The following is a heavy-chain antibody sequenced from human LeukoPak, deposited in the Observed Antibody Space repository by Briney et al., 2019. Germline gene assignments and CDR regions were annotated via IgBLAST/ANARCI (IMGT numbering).Heavy chain of an antibody. V-gene: IGHV3-64D*09. D-gene: IGHD6-19*01. CDR2: ISSNGGST. CDR3: VKSSGWYDH. J-gene: IGHJ5*02. CDR1: GFTFSTYA. Sequence: GGSLRLSCSASGFTFSTYAMHWVRQAPGKGLEYASSISSNGGSTDYADSVKGRFTISRDNSKNTLYLQMSSLRPEDTAVYYCVKSSGWYDHWGQGTLVTVSS.